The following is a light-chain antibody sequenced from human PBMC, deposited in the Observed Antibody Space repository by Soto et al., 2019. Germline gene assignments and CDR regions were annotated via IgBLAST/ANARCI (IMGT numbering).Light chain of an antibody. V-gene: IGLV2-14*01. Sequence: QSALTQPASVSGSPGQSITISCTGTSSDVGGYNYVSWYQQHPGKAPKLMIYDVSNRPSGVSNRLSGSKSGNTASLTIPGLQAEDEADYYCSSFTSITSVVFGGGTKLTVL. CDR1: SSDVGGYNY. J-gene: IGLJ2*01. CDR2: DVS. CDR3: SSFTSITSVV.